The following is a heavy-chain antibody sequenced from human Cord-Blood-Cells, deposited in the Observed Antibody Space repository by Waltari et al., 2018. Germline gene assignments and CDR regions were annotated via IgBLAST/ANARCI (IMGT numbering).Heavy chain of an antibody. Sequence: QVQLVQSGAEGKKHGSSVKVSCKAFGGSFSSGAISWVRQAPGRGLEWMGGIIPIFGTANYAQKFQGRVTITADESTSTAYMELSSLRSEDTAVYYCVLRRLGIAGFDYWGQGTLVTVSS. V-gene: IGHV1-69*01. D-gene: IGHD7-27*01. CDR1: GGSFSSGA. CDR3: VLRRLGIAGFDY. J-gene: IGHJ4*02. CDR2: IIPIFGTA.